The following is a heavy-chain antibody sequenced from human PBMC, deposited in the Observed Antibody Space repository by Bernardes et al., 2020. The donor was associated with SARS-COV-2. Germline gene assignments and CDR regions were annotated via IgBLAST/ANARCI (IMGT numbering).Heavy chain of an antibody. V-gene: IGHV4-59*01. CDR2: IYYSGST. Sequence: SETLSLTCAVYGGSFSGYCWSWIRQPLPWGLEWIGYIYYSGSTNYNPSLKSRVTISVDTSKNQFSLKLSSVTAADTAVYYCARDTLRDGMDVWGQGTTVTVSS. J-gene: IGHJ6*02. CDR3: ARDTLRDGMDV. CDR1: GGSFSGYC.